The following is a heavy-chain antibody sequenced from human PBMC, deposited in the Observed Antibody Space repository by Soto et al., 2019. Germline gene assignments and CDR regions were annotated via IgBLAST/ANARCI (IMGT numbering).Heavy chain of an antibody. CDR1: GLTVSGKKY. Sequence: DVQLVESGGGLIQPGGSLRLSCEAFGLTVSGKKYMAWVRQAPGKGLEWVSGVYDTDGTYYADSVKGRFTSSRDSSKTIVYPQMNSLRPDDTAVYYCASWRLQEHAYDIWGLGTTVTVSS. J-gene: IGHJ3*02. D-gene: IGHD4-4*01. CDR3: ASWRLQEHAYDI. CDR2: VYDTDGT. V-gene: IGHV3-53*01.